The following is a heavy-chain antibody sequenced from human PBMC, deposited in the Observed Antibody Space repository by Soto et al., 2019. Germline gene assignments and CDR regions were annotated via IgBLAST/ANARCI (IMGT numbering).Heavy chain of an antibody. CDR1: VYGFTSYY. CDR2: INPSGGST. D-gene: IGHD1-26*01. V-gene: IGHV1-46*01. Sequence: LVKVYCKAFVYGFTSYYVHWVSHAPGQGLEWMGIINPSGGSTSYAQKFQGRVTMTRDTSTSTVYMELSSLRSEDTAVYYCARDQEGEVGPNEAMGYFDYWGQGTPVTVSP. J-gene: IGHJ4*02. CDR3: ARDQEGEVGPNEAMGYFDY.